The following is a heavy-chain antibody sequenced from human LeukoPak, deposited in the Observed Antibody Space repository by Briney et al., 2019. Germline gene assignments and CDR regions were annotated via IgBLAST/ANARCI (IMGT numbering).Heavy chain of an antibody. CDR2: IYYSGST. D-gene: IGHD3-3*01. V-gene: IGHV4-31*03. Sequence: PSETLSLTCTVSGGSISSGGYYWSWIRQHPGKGLEWIGYIYYSGSTYYNPSLKSRVTISVDTSKNQFSLKLSSVTAADTAVYYCARDIAYYDFWSGYYNYYYMDVWGKGTTVTVSS. CDR3: ARDIAYYDFWSGYYNYYYMDV. J-gene: IGHJ6*03. CDR1: GGSISSGGYY.